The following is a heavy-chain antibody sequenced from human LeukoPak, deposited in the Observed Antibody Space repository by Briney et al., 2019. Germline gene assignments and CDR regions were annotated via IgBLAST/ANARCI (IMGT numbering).Heavy chain of an antibody. J-gene: IGHJ6*02. D-gene: IGHD4-23*01. CDR2: ISSSSSYI. V-gene: IGHV3-21*01. Sequence: PGGSLRLSCAASGFTFSSYWMNWVRQAPGKGLEWVSSISSSSSYIYYADSVKGRFTISRDNAKNSLYLQMNSLRAEDTAVYYCARDGGNAYYGMDVWGQGTTVTVSS. CDR1: GFTFSSYW. CDR3: ARDGGNAYYGMDV.